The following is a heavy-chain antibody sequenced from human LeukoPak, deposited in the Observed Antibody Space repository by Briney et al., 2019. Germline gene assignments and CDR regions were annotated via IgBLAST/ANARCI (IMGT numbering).Heavy chain of an antibody. V-gene: IGHV3-30-3*01. J-gene: IGHJ6*02. Sequence: GGSLRLSCAASGFTFSSYAMHWVRQAPGKGLEWVAVISYDGSNKYYADSVKGRFTISRDNSKSTLYLQMNSLRAEDTAVYYCARDPGYDCSGGSCPSYYGMDVWGQGTTVTVSS. D-gene: IGHD2-15*01. CDR1: GFTFSSYA. CDR2: ISYDGSNK. CDR3: ARDPGYDCSGGSCPSYYGMDV.